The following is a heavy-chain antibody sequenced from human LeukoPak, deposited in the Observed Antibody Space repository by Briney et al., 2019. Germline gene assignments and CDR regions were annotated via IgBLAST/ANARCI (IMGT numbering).Heavy chain of an antibody. CDR3: AKTYAFDI. CDR2: ISGSGDST. J-gene: IGHJ3*02. Sequence: PGGSLRLSCAASGFPFSNYGMSWHRQAPGKGLEWVSAISGSGDSTNYADSVKGRFTISRDNSKNTLYLQMNSLRAEDTAVYYCAKTYAFDIWGQGTLVTVSS. CDR1: GFPFSNYG. V-gene: IGHV3-23*01.